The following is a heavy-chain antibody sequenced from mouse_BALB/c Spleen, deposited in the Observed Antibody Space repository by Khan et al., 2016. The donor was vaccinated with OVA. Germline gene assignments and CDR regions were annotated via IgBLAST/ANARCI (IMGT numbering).Heavy chain of an antibody. D-gene: IGHD2-2*01. CDR1: GYTFTSYV. V-gene: IGHV1S136*01. CDR3: ARRLSYYGYDAGFAY. J-gene: IGHJ3*01. Sequence: EVQLQESGPELVKPGASVKMSCKASGYTFTSYVMHWVKQKPGQGLEWIGYINPYNDGTKYNEKFKGKATLTSDKSSTTAYMELSSLTSEDSAVYYCARRLSYYGYDAGFAYWGQGTLVTVSA. CDR2: INPYNDGT.